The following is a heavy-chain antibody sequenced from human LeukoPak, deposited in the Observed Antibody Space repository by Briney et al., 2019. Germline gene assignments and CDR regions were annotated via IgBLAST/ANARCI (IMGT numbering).Heavy chain of an antibody. V-gene: IGHV4-34*01. CDR3: ARVRFDSGSYYFDY. D-gene: IGHD1-26*01. Sequence: PSETLSLSCDVYGRPFSGYYWSWIRQPPGKGPEWIGEINHSGSTNYNPSLKSRVTISEDKSRNQFSLRLSSVTAADTAVYYCARVRFDSGSYYFDYWGQGTLVTVSS. CDR1: GRPFSGYY. J-gene: IGHJ4*02. CDR2: INHSGST.